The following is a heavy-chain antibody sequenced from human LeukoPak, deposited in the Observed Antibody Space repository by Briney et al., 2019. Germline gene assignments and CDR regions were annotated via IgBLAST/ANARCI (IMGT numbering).Heavy chain of an antibody. CDR2: ISAYNGNT. Sequence: GASVKVSCKASGYTFTSYGISWVRQAPGQGLEWMGWISAYNGNTNYAQKLQGRVTMTTDTSTSTAYMELRSLRSDDTAVYYCARLSRDSSGYYYPYYFDYWGQGTLVTVSS. CDR1: GYTFTSYG. V-gene: IGHV1-18*01. J-gene: IGHJ4*02. CDR3: ARLSRDSSGYYYPYYFDY. D-gene: IGHD3-22*01.